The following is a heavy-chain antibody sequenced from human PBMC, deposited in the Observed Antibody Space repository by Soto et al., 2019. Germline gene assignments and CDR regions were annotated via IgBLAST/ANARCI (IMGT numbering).Heavy chain of an antibody. CDR3: ARGYDILTGYYSGGWSFDI. CDR1: GYTFTSYD. V-gene: IGHV1-8*01. CDR2: MNPNSGNT. J-gene: IGHJ3*02. Sequence: ASVKVSCKASGYTFTSYDINWVRQEPGQGVEWMGWMNPNSGNTGYAQKFQGRVTMTGNTSISTAYMELSSLRSEDTAVYYCARGYDILTGYYSGGWSFDIWGQGTMVTVSS. D-gene: IGHD3-9*01.